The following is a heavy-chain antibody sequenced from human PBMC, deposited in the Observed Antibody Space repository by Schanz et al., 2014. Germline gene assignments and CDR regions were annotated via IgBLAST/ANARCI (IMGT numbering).Heavy chain of an antibody. J-gene: IGHJ6*02. D-gene: IGHD3-10*01. V-gene: IGHV3-53*04. Sequence: DVQLVDSGGGLVQPGGSLRLSCAASGFTVSNSYIHWVRQAPGKGLEWVSTIYSSGSTYYADSVRGRFTISRDNSMNTVYLQMNSLRSDDAAVYYCARAQGVIRLYYGVDVWGQGTTXTVS. CDR2: IYSSGST. CDR3: ARAQGVIRLYYGVDV. CDR1: GFTVSNSY.